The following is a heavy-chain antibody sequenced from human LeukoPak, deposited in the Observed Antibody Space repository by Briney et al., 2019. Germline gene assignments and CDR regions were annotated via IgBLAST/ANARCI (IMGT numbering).Heavy chain of an antibody. Sequence: SETLSLTCTVSGYSISSGYYWGWIRQPPGKGLEWIGSIYHSGSTYYNPSLKSRVTISVDTSKNQFSLKLSSVTAADTAVYYCARVSVVPAAPYYYYYMDVWGKGTTVTISS. CDR2: IYHSGST. J-gene: IGHJ6*03. CDR3: ARVSVVPAAPYYYYYMDV. D-gene: IGHD2-2*01. V-gene: IGHV4-38-2*02. CDR1: GYSISSGYY.